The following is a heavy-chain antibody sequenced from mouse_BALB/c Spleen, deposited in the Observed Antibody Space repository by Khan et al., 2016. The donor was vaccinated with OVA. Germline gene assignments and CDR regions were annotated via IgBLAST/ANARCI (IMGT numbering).Heavy chain of an antibody. CDR1: GYSFTGYF. CDR3: TRIYRSDFDY. V-gene: IGHV1-20*02. Sequence: MQLEESGPELVRPGASVKISCKASGYSFTGYFMNWVMQSHEKSLEWIGRINPHIGETFYNQRFTDKATLTVDESSSTAHLELRSLASEDSAVYYCTRIYRSDFDYWGQGTTLTVSS. D-gene: IGHD1-1*01. CDR2: INPHIGET. J-gene: IGHJ2*01.